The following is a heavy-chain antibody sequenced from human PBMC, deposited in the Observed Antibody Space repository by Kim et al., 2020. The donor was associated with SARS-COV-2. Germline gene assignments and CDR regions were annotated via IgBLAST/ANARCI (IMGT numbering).Heavy chain of an antibody. D-gene: IGHD6-13*01. V-gene: IGHV3-11*05. J-gene: IGHJ4*02. Sequence: NYADSVKGLFTISRDNAKTSRHLQMNSLRAEDTAMYYCARVSEGGSSWYYFDSWGQGTLVTVSS. CDR3: ARVSEGGSSWYYFDS.